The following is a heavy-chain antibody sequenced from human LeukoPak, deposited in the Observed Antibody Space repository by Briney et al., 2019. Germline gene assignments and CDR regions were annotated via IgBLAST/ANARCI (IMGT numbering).Heavy chain of an antibody. CDR2: MNANSGNA. J-gene: IGHJ4*02. CDR3: GRSGGYHPLDY. CDR1: GYTFTSYG. V-gene: IGHV1-8*02. Sequence: ASVKVSCKASGYTFTSYGISWVRQAPGQGLEWMGWMNANSGNAGFAQKFQGRVTMTRDTSINTAYMELSSLSSEDTAVYYCGRSGGYHPLDYWGQGTLVTVSS. D-gene: IGHD5-12*01.